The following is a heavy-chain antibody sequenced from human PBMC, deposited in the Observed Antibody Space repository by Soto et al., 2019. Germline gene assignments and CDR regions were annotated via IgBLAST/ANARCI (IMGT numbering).Heavy chain of an antibody. CDR1: GYSFTSYD. J-gene: IGHJ3*01. V-gene: IGHV1-8*01. D-gene: IGHD2-15*01. CDR3: ARYPYTSYCSDGSCSYDAFDV. Sequence: QVQMVQSGAEVKKPGASVKVSCRASGYSFTSYDVNWVRQATGQGLEWMGWMNPNSGNTTFSEKFQGRVTMTRDTTIRTAYMELSGLTSEDTAVYYCARYPYTSYCSDGSCSYDAFDVWGQGTVVTVSS. CDR2: MNPNSGNT.